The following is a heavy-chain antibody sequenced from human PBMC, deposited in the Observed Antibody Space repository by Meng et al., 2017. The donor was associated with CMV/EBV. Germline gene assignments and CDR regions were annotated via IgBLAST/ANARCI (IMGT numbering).Heavy chain of an antibody. CDR2: IYSGGST. Sequence: GESLKISCAASGFTVSSNYMSWVRQAPGKGLEWVSVIYSGGSTYYADSVKGRFTISRDNSKNTLYLQMNSLKAEDTAVYYCASMVVIRGWFDPWGQGTLFTVSS. J-gene: IGHJ5*02. D-gene: IGHD4/OR15-4a*01. CDR3: ASMVVIRGWFDP. V-gene: IGHV3-53*01. CDR1: GFTVSSNY.